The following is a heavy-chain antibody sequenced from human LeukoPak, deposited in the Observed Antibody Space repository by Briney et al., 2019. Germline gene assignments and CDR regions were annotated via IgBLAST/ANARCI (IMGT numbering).Heavy chain of an antibody. J-gene: IGHJ4*02. D-gene: IGHD3-10*01. V-gene: IGHV4-59*01. CDR1: GGPISGYY. Sequence: PSETLSLTCTVSGGPISGYYWSWIRQPPGKGLEWIGYIYNTVSTNSNPSLKSRVTISEDTSKNQFSLKLTSVTAADTAVYYCARLWYGESSFDYWGQGSLVTVSS. CDR2: IYNTVST. CDR3: ARLWYGESSFDY.